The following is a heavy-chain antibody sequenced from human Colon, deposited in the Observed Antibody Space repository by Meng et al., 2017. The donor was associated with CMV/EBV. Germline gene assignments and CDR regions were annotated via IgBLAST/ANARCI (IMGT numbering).Heavy chain of an antibody. V-gene: IGHV1-18*01. CDR1: GYTFTTYG. CDR3: ARDVAMRTRVTPAAMY. Sequence: ASVKVSCKTSGYTFTTYGISWVRQAPGQGLEWMGWIRTNINYGQKFQGRVTLTTDTSVSTAYMELRNLTSDDTAVYYCARDVAMRTRVTPAAMYWGQGTPVTVSS. CDR2: IRTNI. D-gene: IGHD2-2*01. J-gene: IGHJ4*02.